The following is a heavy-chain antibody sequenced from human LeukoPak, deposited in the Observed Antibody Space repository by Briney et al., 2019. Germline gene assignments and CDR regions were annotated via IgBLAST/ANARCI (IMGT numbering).Heavy chain of an antibody. CDR2: ISSSSSYI. D-gene: IGHD6-19*01. J-gene: IGHJ3*02. CDR1: GFTFSSYS. V-gene: IGHV3-21*01. Sequence: GGSLRLSYAASGFTFSSYSMNWVRQAPGKGLEWVSSISSSSSYIYYADSVKGRFTISRDNAKNSLYLQMNSLRAEDTAVYYCARDIAVAGDAFDIWGQGTMVTVSS. CDR3: ARDIAVAGDAFDI.